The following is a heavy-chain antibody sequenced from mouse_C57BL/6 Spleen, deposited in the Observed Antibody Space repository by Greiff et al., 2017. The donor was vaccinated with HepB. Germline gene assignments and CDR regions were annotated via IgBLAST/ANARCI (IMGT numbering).Heavy chain of an antibody. CDR1: GYTFTDYN. CDR3: ARELALFAY. J-gene: IGHJ3*01. V-gene: IGHV1-18*01. Sequence: EVKLVESGPELVKPGASVKIPCKASGYTFTDYNMDWVKQSHGKSLEWIGDINPNNGGTIYNQKFKGKATLTVDKSSSTAYMELRSLTSEDTAVYYCARELALFAYWGQGTLVTVSA. D-gene: IGHD4-1*01. CDR2: INPNNGGT.